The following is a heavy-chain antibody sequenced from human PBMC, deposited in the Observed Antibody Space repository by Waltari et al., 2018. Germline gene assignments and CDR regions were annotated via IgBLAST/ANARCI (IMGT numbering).Heavy chain of an antibody. CDR3: ARSDYDILTGPFDY. D-gene: IGHD3-9*01. CDR1: GGTFSSYA. J-gene: IGHJ4*02. V-gene: IGHV1-69*01. CDR2: IIPIFGTA. Sequence: QVQLVQSGAEVKKPGSSVKVSCKASGGTFSSYATSWVRQATGQGLEWMGGIIPIFGTANYAQKYRGRVTITADESTSTAYMELSSLRSEDTAVYYCARSDYDILTGPFDYWGQGTLVTVSS.